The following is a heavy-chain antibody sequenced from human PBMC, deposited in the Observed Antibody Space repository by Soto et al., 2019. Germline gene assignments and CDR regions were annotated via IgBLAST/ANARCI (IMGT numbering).Heavy chain of an antibody. D-gene: IGHD4-17*01. Sequence: SETLSLTCTVSGGSISSGDYYWSWIRQPPGKGLEWIGYIYYSGSTYYNPSLKSRVTISVDTSKNQFSLKLSSVTAADTAVYYCARDSRHDYVVNFFDYWGQGTLVTVSS. V-gene: IGHV4-30-4*01. CDR3: ARDSRHDYVVNFFDY. J-gene: IGHJ4*02. CDR2: IYYSGST. CDR1: GGSISSGDYY.